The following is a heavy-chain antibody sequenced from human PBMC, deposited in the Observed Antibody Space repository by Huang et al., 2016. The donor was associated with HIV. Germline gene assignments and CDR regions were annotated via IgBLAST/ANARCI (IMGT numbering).Heavy chain of an antibody. Sequence: EVQLVESGGGLVQPGRSLRLSCAASGITFHDCDMHWVRQVPGKGREWVSGISFNSGDTGYADSVRGRFTISRDNAKKTLYLQMNSLRPEDTALYYCAKDMSYGDTAAYDAFDMWGQGTMVTVSS. CDR3: AKDMSYGDTAAYDAFDM. CDR1: GITFHDCD. J-gene: IGHJ3*02. V-gene: IGHV3-9*01. CDR2: ISFNSGDT. D-gene: IGHD4-17*01.